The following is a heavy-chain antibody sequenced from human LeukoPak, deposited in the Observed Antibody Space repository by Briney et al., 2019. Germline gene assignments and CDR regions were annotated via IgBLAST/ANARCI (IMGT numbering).Heavy chain of an antibody. J-gene: IGHJ4*02. D-gene: IGHD6-13*01. CDR1: GFTFSSYG. Sequence: GRSLRLSCAASGFTFSSYGMHWVRQAPGKGLEWVAVISYDGSNKYYADSVKGRFTISRDNSKNTLYLQVNSLRAEDTAVYYCAKGGYSSSWYGVSGYWGQGTLVTVSS. CDR2: ISYDGSNK. CDR3: AKGGYSSSWYGVSGY. V-gene: IGHV3-30*18.